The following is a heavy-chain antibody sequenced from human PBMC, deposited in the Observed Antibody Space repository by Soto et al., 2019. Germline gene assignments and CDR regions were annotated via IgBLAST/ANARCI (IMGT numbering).Heavy chain of an antibody. Sequence: QVQLVQSGAEVKKPGSSVKVSCKASGGTFSSYAISWVRQAPGQGLEWMGGIIPIFGTANYAQKFQGRVTITADESTSTAYMALSSLRSEDTAVYYCARKEAAHPRAWFDPWGQGTLVTVSS. CDR1: GGTFSSYA. CDR3: ARKEAAHPRAWFDP. D-gene: IGHD6-13*01. CDR2: IIPIFGTA. J-gene: IGHJ5*02. V-gene: IGHV1-69*01.